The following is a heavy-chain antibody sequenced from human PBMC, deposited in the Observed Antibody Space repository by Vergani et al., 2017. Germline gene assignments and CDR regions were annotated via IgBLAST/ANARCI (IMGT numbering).Heavy chain of an antibody. D-gene: IGHD3-9*01. V-gene: IGHV1-3*01. Sequence: QVQLVQSGAEVKKPGASVRVSCKASGYTFTSYAMHWVRQAPGQRLEWVGWINAGNGNTKYSQKFQGRVTITRDKSESTAYMELSSLRSEDTAVYYCARVGYYDILTGYFAYFDYWGQGTLVTVSS. CDR3: ARVGYYDILTGYFAYFDY. CDR1: GYTFTSYA. J-gene: IGHJ4*02. CDR2: INAGNGNT.